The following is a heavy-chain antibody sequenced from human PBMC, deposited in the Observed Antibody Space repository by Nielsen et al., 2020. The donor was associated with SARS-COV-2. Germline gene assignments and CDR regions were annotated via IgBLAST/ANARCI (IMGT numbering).Heavy chain of an antibody. Sequence: GGSLRLSCAASGFTFSSYWMSWVRQAPGKGLEWVANIKEDGREGYYVDSVKGRFTISRDNAKNSLYLQMNSLRAEDTALYHCARVNYYYGSGIPNPYYYYYGMDVWGQGTTVTVSS. V-gene: IGHV3-7*03. CDR3: ARVNYYYGSGIPNPYYYYYGMDV. CDR2: IKEDGREG. CDR1: GFTFSSYW. D-gene: IGHD3-10*01. J-gene: IGHJ6*02.